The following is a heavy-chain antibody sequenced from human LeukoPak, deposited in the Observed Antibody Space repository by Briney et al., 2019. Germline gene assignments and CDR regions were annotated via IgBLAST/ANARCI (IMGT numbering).Heavy chain of an antibody. CDR1: GGSFSGYY. CDR2: INHSGST. J-gene: IGHJ4*02. CDR3: ARQLRRGFDY. Sequence: SETLSLTCAVYGGSFSGYYWSWIRQPPGKGLEWIGEINHSGSTNYNPSLKSRVTISVDTSKNQFSLKLGSVTAADTAVYYCARQLRRGFDYWGQGTLVTVSS. D-gene: IGHD2-21*01. V-gene: IGHV4-34*01.